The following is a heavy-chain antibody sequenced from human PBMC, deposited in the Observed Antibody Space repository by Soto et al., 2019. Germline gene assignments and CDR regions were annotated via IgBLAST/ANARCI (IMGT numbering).Heavy chain of an antibody. CDR2: IYYSEST. Sequence: SETLSLTCTVSGGSISSYYWSWIRQPPGKGLEWIGYIYYSESTNYNPSLKSRVTISDDTSTNQFSLTLSSVTAADTAVYYCARRIPTAGLFDYWGQGTLVTVSS. D-gene: IGHD6-13*01. V-gene: IGHV4-59*08. CDR3: ARRIPTAGLFDY. J-gene: IGHJ4*02. CDR1: GGSISSYY.